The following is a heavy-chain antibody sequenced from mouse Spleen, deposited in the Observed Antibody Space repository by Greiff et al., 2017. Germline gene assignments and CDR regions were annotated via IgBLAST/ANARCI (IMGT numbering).Heavy chain of an antibody. J-gene: IGHJ3*01. D-gene: IGHD1-1*01. CDR3: ARERDGSSPAWFAY. CDR1: GYTFPSYW. Sequence: QVQLQQPGTDLVKPGASVKLSCKASGYTFPSYWMHWVKQGPGQGLEWIGNINPSNGGTNYNEKFKSKATLTVDKSSSTAYMQLSSLTSEDSAVYYCARERDGSSPAWFAYWGQGTLVTVSA. CDR2: INPSNGGT. V-gene: IGHV1-53*01.